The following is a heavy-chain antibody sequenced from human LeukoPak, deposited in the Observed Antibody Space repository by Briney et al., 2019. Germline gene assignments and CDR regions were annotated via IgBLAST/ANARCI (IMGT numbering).Heavy chain of an antibody. CDR3: ARDVEGYCSSTSCFWFDP. Sequence: PSETLSHTCTVSGGSIGSYYWSWIRQPAGKGLEWIGRIYTSGSTNYNPSLKSRVTMSVDTSKNQFSLKLSSVTAADTAVYYCARDVEGYCSSTSCFWFDPWGQGTLVTVSS. D-gene: IGHD2-2*01. J-gene: IGHJ5*02. CDR2: IYTSGST. CDR1: GGSIGSYY. V-gene: IGHV4-4*07.